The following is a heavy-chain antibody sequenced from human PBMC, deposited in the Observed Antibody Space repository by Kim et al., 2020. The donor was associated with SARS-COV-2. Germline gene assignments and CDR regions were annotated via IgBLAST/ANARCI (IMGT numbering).Heavy chain of an antibody. CDR1: GGSISSYY. V-gene: IGHV4-59*01. D-gene: IGHD3-10*01. J-gene: IGHJ5*02. CDR3: ARDQDYHGSGGFDP. Sequence: SETLSLTCTVSGGSISSYYWSWIRQPPGKGLEWIGYIYYSGSTNYNPSLKSRVTISVDTSKNQFSLKLSSVTAADTAVYYCARDQDYHGSGGFDPWGQGTLVTVSS. CDR2: IYYSGST.